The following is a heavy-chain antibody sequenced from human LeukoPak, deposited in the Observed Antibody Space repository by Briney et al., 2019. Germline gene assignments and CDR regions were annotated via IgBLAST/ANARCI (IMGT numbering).Heavy chain of an antibody. D-gene: IGHD3-16*01. CDR1: GFTFTAYY. V-gene: IGHV1-2*02. Sequence: ASVKVSCKASGFTFTAYYIHWVRQAPGQGLEWMGCINANTGVATYAQKFQGRVTMTRDTSISAAYMELSSLRSDDTAMYYCAKEGAGGSKANDYWGQGTLVSVSS. J-gene: IGHJ4*02. CDR2: INANTGVA. CDR3: AKEGAGGSKANDY.